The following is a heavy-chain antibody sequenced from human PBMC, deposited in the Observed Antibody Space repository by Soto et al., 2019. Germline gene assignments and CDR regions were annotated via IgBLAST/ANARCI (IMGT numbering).Heavy chain of an antibody. CDR1: VFNIRSFN. V-gene: IGHV3-21*01. CDR2: ISVESGFK. Sequence: PGGSLRLSCEASVFNIRSFNMNWVRQAPGKGLECVASISVESGFKYYTEAVKGRFTISRDNARNSLFIQMDFLDVEDTDLYYCATDGDSSGGWYFNVDYFNFWGQGTMVTLSS. J-gene: IGHJ4*02. CDR3: ATDGDSSGGWYFNVDYFNF. D-gene: IGHD6-19*01.